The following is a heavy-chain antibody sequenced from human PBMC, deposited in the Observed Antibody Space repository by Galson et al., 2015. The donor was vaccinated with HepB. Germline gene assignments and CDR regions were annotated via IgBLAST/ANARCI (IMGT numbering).Heavy chain of an antibody. CDR1: GFTFSSYA. V-gene: IGHV3-30*04. CDR3: ARVTTMIAVVEGVDY. Sequence: SLRLSCAASGFTFSSYAMHWVRQAPGKGLEWVAVISYDGSNKYYADSVKGRFTISRDNSKNTLYLQMNSLRAEDTAVYYCARVTTMIAVVEGVDYWGQGTLVTVSS. D-gene: IGHD3-22*01. CDR2: ISYDGSNK. J-gene: IGHJ4*02.